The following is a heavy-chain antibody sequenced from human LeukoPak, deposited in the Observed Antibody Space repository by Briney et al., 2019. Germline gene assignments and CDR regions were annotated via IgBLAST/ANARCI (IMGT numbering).Heavy chain of an antibody. CDR2: INHSGST. J-gene: IGHJ4*02. CDR1: GGSFSGYY. CDR3: ARDSVVRGATFDY. V-gene: IGHV4-34*01. D-gene: IGHD3-10*01. Sequence: SETLSLTCAVYGGSFSGYYWSWIRQPPGKGLEWIGEINHSGSTNYNPSLESRVTISVDTSKNQFSLKLSSVTAADTAVYYCARDSVVRGATFDYWGQGTLVTVSS.